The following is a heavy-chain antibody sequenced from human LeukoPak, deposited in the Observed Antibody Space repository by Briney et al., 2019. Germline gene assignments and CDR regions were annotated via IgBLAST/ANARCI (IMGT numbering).Heavy chain of an antibody. V-gene: IGHV4-4*07. CDR1: GGSLSTYY. Sequence: SETLYLTCTVSGGSLSTYYWSWIRQPAGKGLEWIGRIYTSGSTNYNPSLKSRITMSVDTSKNQFSLKLSSVTAADTAVYYCARSPDSTGYPYYFDYWGQGTLVTVSS. CDR2: IYTSGST. CDR3: ARSPDSTGYPYYFDY. J-gene: IGHJ4*02. D-gene: IGHD3-22*01.